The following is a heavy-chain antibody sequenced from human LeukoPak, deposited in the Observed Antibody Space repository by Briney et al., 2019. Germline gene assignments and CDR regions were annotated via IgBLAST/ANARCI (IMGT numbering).Heavy chain of an antibody. D-gene: IGHD3-10*02. CDR1: GGSISSGDYY. CDR2: IYYRGST. Sequence: PSETLSLTCTVSGGSISSGDYYWSWIRQPPGKGLEWIGYIYYRGSTYYNPSLKSRVTTSVDTSKDQFSLKLSSLTAADTAVYYCARSGLGPMYYFDYWGQGTLVTVSS. J-gene: IGHJ4*02. CDR3: ARSGLGPMYYFDY. V-gene: IGHV4-31*03.